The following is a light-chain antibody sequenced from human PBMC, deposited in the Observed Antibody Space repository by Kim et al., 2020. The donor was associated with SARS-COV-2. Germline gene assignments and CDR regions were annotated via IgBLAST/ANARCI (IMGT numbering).Light chain of an antibody. J-gene: IGLJ3*02. CDR1: SSDVGSYNR. CDR2: EVS. CDR3: SSYTSSSTWV. V-gene: IGLV2-18*02. Sequence: GQSVTISCTGTSSDVGSYNRVSWYQQPPGTPPKLMIYEVSNRPSGVPDRFSGSKSGNTASLTISGLQAEDEADYYCSSYTSSSTWVFGGGTKLTVL.